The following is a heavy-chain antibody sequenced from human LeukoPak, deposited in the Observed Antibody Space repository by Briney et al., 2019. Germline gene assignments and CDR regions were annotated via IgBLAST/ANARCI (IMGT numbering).Heavy chain of an antibody. D-gene: IGHD3-3*01. J-gene: IGHJ5*02. V-gene: IGHV4-59*01. CDR2: IYYSGST. Sequence: PSETLSLTCTVSGGSISSYYWSWIRQPPGKGLEWIGYIYYSGSTNYNPSLKSRITISVDTSKNQFSLKLSSVTAADTAVYYCARGLFWSGYWFDPWGQGTLVTVSS. CDR3: ARGLFWSGYWFDP. CDR1: GGSISSYY.